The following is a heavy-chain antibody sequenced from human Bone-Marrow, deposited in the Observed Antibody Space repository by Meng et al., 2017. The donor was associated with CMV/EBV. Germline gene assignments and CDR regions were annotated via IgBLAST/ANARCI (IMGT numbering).Heavy chain of an antibody. CDR3: ARDGDSSGYLDYFDY. D-gene: IGHD3-22*01. V-gene: IGHV3-30-3*01. Sequence: GESLKISCAASGFTFSSYAMHWVRQAPGKGLEWVAVISYDGSNKYYADSVKGRFTISRDNSKNTLYLQMNSLRAEDTAVYYCARDGDSSGYLDYFDYWGQGTLVPVSS. CDR2: ISYDGSNK. J-gene: IGHJ4*02. CDR1: GFTFSSYA.